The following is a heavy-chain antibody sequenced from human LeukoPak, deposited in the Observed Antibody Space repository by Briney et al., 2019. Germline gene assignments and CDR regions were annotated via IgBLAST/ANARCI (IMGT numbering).Heavy chain of an antibody. D-gene: IGHD5-18*01. CDR3: AREAMYSYGNNFDY. Sequence: SETLSLTCTVSGGSVSSGSYYWSWIRRPPGKGLEWIGYIYYSGSTNYNPSLKSRVTISVDTSKNQFSLKLSSVTAADTAVYHCAREAMYSYGNNFDYWGQGTLVTVSS. J-gene: IGHJ4*02. V-gene: IGHV4-61*01. CDR1: GGSVSSGSYY. CDR2: IYYSGST.